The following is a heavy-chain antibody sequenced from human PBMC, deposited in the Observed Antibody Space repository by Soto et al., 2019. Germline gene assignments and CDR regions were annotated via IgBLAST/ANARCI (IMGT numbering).Heavy chain of an antibody. CDR1: GFTFSSYG. D-gene: IGHD2-21*02. CDR3: AKEGCGGDCYPNYYYYGMDV. Sequence: PGGSLRLSCAASGFTFSSYGMHWVRQAPGKXLEWVAVISYDGSNKYYADSVKGRFTISRDNSKNTLYLQMNSLRAEDTAVYYCAKEGCGGDCYPNYYYYGMDVWGQGTTVTVSS. V-gene: IGHV3-30*18. CDR2: ISYDGSNK. J-gene: IGHJ6*02.